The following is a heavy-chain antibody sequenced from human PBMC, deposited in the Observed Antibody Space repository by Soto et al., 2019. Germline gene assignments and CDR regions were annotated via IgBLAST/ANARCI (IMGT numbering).Heavy chain of an antibody. D-gene: IGHD2-15*01. Sequence: QVTLKESGPVLVKPTETLTLTCTVSGFSLSNARMGVSWIRQPPGKALEWLAHIFSNDEKSYSTSLKSRLTISKDSSKSQVVITMTNMDPVDTATYYCARTAYCSGGSCYSNYYYYYGMDVWGQGTTVTVSS. CDR3: ARTAYCSGGSCYSNYYYYYGMDV. CDR2: IFSNDEK. CDR1: GFSLSNARMG. V-gene: IGHV2-26*01. J-gene: IGHJ6*02.